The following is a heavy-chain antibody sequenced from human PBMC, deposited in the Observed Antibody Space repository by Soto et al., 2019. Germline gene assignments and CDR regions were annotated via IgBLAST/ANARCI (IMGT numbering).Heavy chain of an antibody. J-gene: IGHJ4*02. CDR2: TRNKANSYTT. Sequence: GGSLRLSCAASGFTFSDHYMDWVRQAPGKGLEWVGRTRNKANSYTTEYAASVKGRFTISRDDSKNSLYLQMNSLKTEDTAVYYCARDQTDITGTYFDYWGQGTLVTVSS. CDR1: GFTFSDHY. CDR3: ARDQTDITGTYFDY. V-gene: IGHV3-72*01. D-gene: IGHD1-20*01.